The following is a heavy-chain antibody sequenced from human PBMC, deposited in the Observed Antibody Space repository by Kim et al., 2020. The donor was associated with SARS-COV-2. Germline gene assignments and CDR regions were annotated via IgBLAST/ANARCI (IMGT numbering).Heavy chain of an antibody. V-gene: IGHV1-2*05. Sequence: ASVKVSCKASGYTFTDYYLNWVRQAPGQALEWMGRINANSGDTIYGQNFKGRVTMTRDTSISTAYMALSRLTSDDTVVYYCAGQLLLVFGFCCAYTFDS. D-gene: IGHD3-16*01. CDR3: AGQLLLVFGFCCAYTFDS. J-gene: IGHJ5*01. CDR1: GYTFTDYY. CDR2: INANSGDT.